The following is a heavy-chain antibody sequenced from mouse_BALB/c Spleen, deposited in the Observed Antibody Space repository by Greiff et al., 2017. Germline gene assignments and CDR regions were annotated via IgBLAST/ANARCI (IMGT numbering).Heavy chain of an antibody. D-gene: IGHD1-3*01. Sequence: QVQLQQPGAELVKPGASVKMSCKASGYTFTSYWMHWVKQRPGQGLEWIGVIDPSDSYTSYNQKFKGKATLTVDTSSSTAYMQLSSLTSEDSAVYDCTKDDNNFDYWGQGTTLTVSS. CDR2: IDPSDSYT. V-gene: IGHV1S127*01. CDR1: GYTFTSYW. J-gene: IGHJ2*01. CDR3: TKDDNNFDY.